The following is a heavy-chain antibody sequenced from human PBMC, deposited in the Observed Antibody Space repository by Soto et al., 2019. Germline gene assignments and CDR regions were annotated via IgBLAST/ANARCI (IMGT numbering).Heavy chain of an antibody. CDR3: AKALIRGLLWFGTDY. V-gene: IGHV3-30*18. Sequence: QVQLVESGGGVVQPGRSLRLSCAASGFTFSSYGMHWVRQAPGKGLEWVAVISYDGSNKYYADSVKGRFTISRDNSKNTLYLQMNSLRAEDTAVYYCAKALIRGLLWFGTDYWGQGTLVTVSS. J-gene: IGHJ4*02. D-gene: IGHD3-10*01. CDR1: GFTFSSYG. CDR2: ISYDGSNK.